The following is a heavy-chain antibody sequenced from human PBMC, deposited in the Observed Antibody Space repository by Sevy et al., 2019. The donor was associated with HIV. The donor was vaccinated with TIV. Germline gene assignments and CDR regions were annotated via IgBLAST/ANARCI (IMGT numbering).Heavy chain of an antibody. D-gene: IGHD4-17*01. CDR1: GGSISSSSYY. CDR2: IYYSGST. V-gene: IGHV4-39*01. CDR3: ARSGGLYGDYAGIFINKYYYYYYGMDV. J-gene: IGHJ6*02. Sequence: SETLSLTCTVSGGSISSSSYYWGWIRQPPGKGLEWIGSIYYSGSTYYNPSLKSRVTISVDTSKNQFSLKLGSVTAADPAVYYCARSGGLYGDYAGIFINKYYYYYYGMDVWGQGTTVTVSS.